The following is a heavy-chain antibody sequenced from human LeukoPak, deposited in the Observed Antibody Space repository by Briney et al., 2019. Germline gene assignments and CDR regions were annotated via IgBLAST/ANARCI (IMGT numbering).Heavy chain of an antibody. CDR1: GYTFTSYY. Sequence: ASVKVSCKASGYTFTSYYMHWVRQAPGQGLEWMGIINPSGGSTSYAQKFQGRVTMTRDMSTSTVYMELSSLRSEDTAVNYCARESGLGDIVVVVAAHRDTYNWFDPWGQGTLVTVSS. CDR2: INPSGGST. J-gene: IGHJ5*02. D-gene: IGHD2-15*01. V-gene: IGHV1-46*01. CDR3: ARESGLGDIVVVVAAHRDTYNWFDP.